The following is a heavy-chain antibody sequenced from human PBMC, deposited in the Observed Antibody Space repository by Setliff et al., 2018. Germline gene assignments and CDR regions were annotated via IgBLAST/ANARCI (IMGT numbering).Heavy chain of an antibody. V-gene: IGHV4-61*02. CDR2: IYPSGST. D-gene: IGHD2-15*01. CDR1: GGSISSATSY. Sequence: LSLTCIVSGGSISSATSYWNWIRQPAGKGLEWIGRIYPSGSTDYNPSLDTRVTMSVDTSKNQFSLKLKSVTAADTAMYYCARGCAAGACYSDYYYYMDVWGKGTTVTVSS. J-gene: IGHJ6*03. CDR3: ARGCAAGACYSDYYYYMDV.